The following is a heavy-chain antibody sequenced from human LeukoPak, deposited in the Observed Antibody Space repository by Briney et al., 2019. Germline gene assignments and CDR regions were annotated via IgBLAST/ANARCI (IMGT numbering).Heavy chain of an antibody. CDR1: GYTFTRYG. CDR2: INPKNGAT. Sequence: ASVKVSCKASGYTFTRYGISWVRQAPGQGLEWMGWINPKNGATFYTQRFQGRVTMTCDTSINTAYMELTSLNSDDTAVFYCSRGPEAYWGQGTLVTVSS. J-gene: IGHJ4*02. V-gene: IGHV1-2*02. CDR3: SRGPEAY.